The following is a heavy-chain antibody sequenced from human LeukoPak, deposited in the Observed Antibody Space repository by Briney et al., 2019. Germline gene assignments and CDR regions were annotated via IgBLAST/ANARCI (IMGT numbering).Heavy chain of an antibody. D-gene: IGHD6-6*01. CDR3: ARSLTYSSSSFFDY. CDR1: GFTFNDYA. Sequence: SLRLSCAAPGFTFNDYARHWVRQAPGKGLEGVSFITWSGGSTSYADSVKGRFTISRDNTKDSLYLQMSSLRVEDTALYYCARSLTYSSSSFFDYWGQGTLVTVSS. J-gene: IGHJ4*02. V-gene: IGHV3-43D*03. CDR2: ITWSGGST.